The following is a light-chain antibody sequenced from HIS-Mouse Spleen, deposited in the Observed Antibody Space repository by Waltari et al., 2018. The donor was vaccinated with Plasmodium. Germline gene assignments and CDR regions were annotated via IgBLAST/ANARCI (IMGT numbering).Light chain of an antibody. CDR2: EGG. V-gene: IGLV2-8*01. CDR3: RSYAGSNNVV. CDR1: SSDVGGYNY. Sequence: QSALTQPPSASGSPGQSVTISCPGTSSDVGGYNYVSWYQQHPGQAPKRMIYEGGKRPSGVPDRLSGCKAGNTASLTGSGLQAEDEADYYGRSYAGSNNVVFGGGTKLTVL. J-gene: IGLJ2*01.